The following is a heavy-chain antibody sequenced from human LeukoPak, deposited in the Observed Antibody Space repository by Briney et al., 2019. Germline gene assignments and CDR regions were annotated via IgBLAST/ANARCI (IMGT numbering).Heavy chain of an antibody. V-gene: IGHV3-11*04. CDR2: TSSSGNTI. D-gene: IGHD3-22*01. J-gene: IGHJ4*02. CDR1: GLTFSDYY. Sequence: GGSLRLSCAASGLTFSDYYMSWIRQAPGKGLEWVSYTSSSGNTIYYADSVKGRFTISRDNGKNSLYLQMNSLRAEDTAVYYCARDAYYYDSSGYYVYWGQGTLVTVSS. CDR3: ARDAYYYDSSGYYVY.